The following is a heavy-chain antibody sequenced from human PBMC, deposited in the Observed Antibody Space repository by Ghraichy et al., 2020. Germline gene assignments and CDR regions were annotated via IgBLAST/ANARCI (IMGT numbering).Heavy chain of an antibody. CDR3: ARDLNWENY. J-gene: IGHJ4*02. CDR2: IKGDGSMR. V-gene: IGHV3-7*03. Sequence: SCTASGFTFSNYWMTWVRQAPGMGLEWVANIKGDGSMRNYVDSVKGRFTISRDNAKNSLYLQMNSLRAEDTAVYYCARDLNWENYWGQGTLVTVSS. D-gene: IGHD1-26*01. CDR1: GFTFSNYW.